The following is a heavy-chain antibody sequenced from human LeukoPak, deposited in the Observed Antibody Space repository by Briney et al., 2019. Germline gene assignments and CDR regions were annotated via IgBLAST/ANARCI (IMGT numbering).Heavy chain of an antibody. CDR2: IYYSGST. Sequence: SETLSLTCTVSGGSFSRYYWSWIRQPPGKGLEWIGYIYYSGSTNYNPSLKSRVTISVDTSKNQFSLKLSSVTAADTAVYYCARGEMATIGGPDAFDIWGQGTMVTVSS. CDR1: GGSFSRYY. J-gene: IGHJ3*02. V-gene: IGHV4-59*01. CDR3: ARGEMATIGGPDAFDI. D-gene: IGHD5-24*01.